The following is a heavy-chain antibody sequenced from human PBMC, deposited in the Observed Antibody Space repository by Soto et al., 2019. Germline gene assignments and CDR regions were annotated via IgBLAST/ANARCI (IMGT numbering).Heavy chain of an antibody. Sequence: ASVKVSCKASGYTFTSYDINWVRQATGQGLEWMGWMNPNSGNTGYAQKFQGRVTMTRNTSISTAYMELSSLRSEDTAVYYCARVQFLEFGELFWSWFDPWGQGTLVTVSS. CDR2: MNPNSGNT. V-gene: IGHV1-8*01. J-gene: IGHJ5*02. D-gene: IGHD3-10*01. CDR3: ARVQFLEFGELFWSWFDP. CDR1: GYTFTSYD.